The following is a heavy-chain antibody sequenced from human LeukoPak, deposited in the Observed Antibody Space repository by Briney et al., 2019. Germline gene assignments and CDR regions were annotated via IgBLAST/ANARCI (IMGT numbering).Heavy chain of an antibody. D-gene: IGHD3-3*01. J-gene: IGHJ5*02. CDR3: ARSGYYEDWFDP. CDR1: GGSISSGDYY. CDR2: IYYSGST. Sequence: SQTLSLTCTVSGGSISSGDYYWSWIRQPPGKGLEWIGYIYYSGSTCYNPSLKSRVTISVDTSKNQFSLKLSSVTAADTAVYYCARSGYYEDWFDPWGQGTLVTVSS. V-gene: IGHV4-30-4*08.